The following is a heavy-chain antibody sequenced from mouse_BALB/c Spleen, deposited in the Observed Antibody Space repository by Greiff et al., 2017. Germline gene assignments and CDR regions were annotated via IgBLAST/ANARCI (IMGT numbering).Heavy chain of an antibody. CDR2: INSNGGST. V-gene: IGHV5-6-3*01. Sequence: EVHLVESGGGLVQPGGSLKLSCAASGFTFSSSGMSWVRQTPAKRLELVATINSNGGSTYYPDSVKGRFTISRDNAKNTLYLQMSSLKSEDTAMYYCTRVNYGYYYFDYWGQGTTLTVSS. J-gene: IGHJ2*01. D-gene: IGHD1-2*01. CDR3: TRVNYGYYYFDY. CDR1: GFTFSSSG.